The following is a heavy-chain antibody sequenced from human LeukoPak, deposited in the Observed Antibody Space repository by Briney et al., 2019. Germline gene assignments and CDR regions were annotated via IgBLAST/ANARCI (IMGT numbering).Heavy chain of an antibody. V-gene: IGHV3-33*01. J-gene: IGHJ4*02. CDR1: GFTFSNYG. D-gene: IGHD6-19*01. Sequence: GGSLRLSCAASGFTFSNYGMHWVRQAPGKGLERVAVIWYDGSNKYYADSVKGRFTISRDNSKNTLYLQMNSLRAEDTAVYYCARGSSGWYPGPFDYWGQGTLVTVSS. CDR2: IWYDGSNK. CDR3: ARGSSGWYPGPFDY.